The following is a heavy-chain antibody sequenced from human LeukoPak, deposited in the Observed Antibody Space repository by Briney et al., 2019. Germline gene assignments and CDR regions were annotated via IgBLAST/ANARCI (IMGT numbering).Heavy chain of an antibody. CDR3: GKGRVSE. Sequence: PGGSLRLSCAASGFPFNTQDMRWVRQAPGKGMEWVSSIHAYGVGTFYEDPVRGRFTSSRDNSKNTLDPQMNSLRVEDTAVYYCGKGRVSEWGQGTLVTVSS. CDR2: IHAYGVGT. CDR1: GFPFNTQD. V-gene: IGHV3-23*01. D-gene: IGHD6-19*01. J-gene: IGHJ4*02.